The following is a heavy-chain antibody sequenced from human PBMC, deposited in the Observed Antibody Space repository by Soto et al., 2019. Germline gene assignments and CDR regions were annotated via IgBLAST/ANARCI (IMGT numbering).Heavy chain of an antibody. CDR2: ISYDGSNK. Sequence: QVQLVESGGGVVQPGRSLRLSCAASGFTFSSYGMHWVRQAPGKGLEWVAVISYDGSNKYYADSVKGRFTISRDNSKNTLYLQMNSLRAEDTAVYYCAKVKGRSIAAAGPPSRYGMDVWGQGTTVTVSS. D-gene: IGHD6-13*01. J-gene: IGHJ6*02. V-gene: IGHV3-30*18. CDR1: GFTFSSYG. CDR3: AKVKGRSIAAAGPPSRYGMDV.